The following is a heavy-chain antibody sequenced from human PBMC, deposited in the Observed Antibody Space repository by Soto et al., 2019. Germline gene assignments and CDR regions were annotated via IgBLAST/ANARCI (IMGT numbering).Heavy chain of an antibody. CDR2: IYYSGST. CDR1: GGSISSSSYY. V-gene: IGHV4-39*01. J-gene: IGHJ4*02. Sequence: PSETLSLTCTVSGGSISSSSYYWGWIRQPPGKGLEWIGSIYYSGSTYYNPSLKSRVTISVDTSKNQFSLKLSSVTAADTAVYYCARGPWMQLWFDYWGQGTLVTVSS. CDR3: ARGPWMQLWFDY. D-gene: IGHD5-18*01.